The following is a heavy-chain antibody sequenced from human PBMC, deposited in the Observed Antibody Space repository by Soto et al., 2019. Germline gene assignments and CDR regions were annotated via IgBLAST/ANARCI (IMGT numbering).Heavy chain of an antibody. CDR3: ATGYNSNWYYTLAY. D-gene: IGHD6-13*01. J-gene: IGHJ4*02. CDR2: ISRDGISI. CDR1: GFTFSSYW. Sequence: EVQLVESGGGLVQPGGSLRLSCPGSGFTFSSYWMHWVRQVPGKGLVWVSRISRDGISISYADSVKCRFTISRDNAKNTLYLQMNSLRAEDTAVYYCATGYNSNWYYTLAYWGLGTLVTVSS. V-gene: IGHV3-74*01.